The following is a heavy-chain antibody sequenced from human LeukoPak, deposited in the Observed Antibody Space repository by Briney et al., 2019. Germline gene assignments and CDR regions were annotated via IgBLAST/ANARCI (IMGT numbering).Heavy chain of an antibody. CDR2: ISTYNGNT. J-gene: IGHJ4*02. D-gene: IGHD2-15*01. Sequence: ASVKVSCKASGYTFTSYGISWVRQAPGQGLEWMGWISTYNGNTNSAQKLQGRVTMTTDTSTSTAYMELRSLRSDDTAVYYCARHPPYCSGGSCYSAGDSDITGGDYWGQGTLVTVSS. CDR3: ARHPPYCSGGSCYSAGDSDITGGDY. V-gene: IGHV1-18*01. CDR1: GYTFTSYG.